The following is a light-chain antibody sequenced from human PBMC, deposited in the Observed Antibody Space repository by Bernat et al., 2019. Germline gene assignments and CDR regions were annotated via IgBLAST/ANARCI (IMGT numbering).Light chain of an antibody. Sequence: DIQMTQSPSSLSASVGDRVTITCQASQDISNYLNWYQQKPGKAPKLLIYDASNLETGVPSRFSGSGSGTDFTFTISSLQPEDIATYYCQQYVNLPGIFTFGPGTKVDIK. CDR2: DAS. CDR1: QDISNY. J-gene: IGKJ3*01. CDR3: QQYVNLPGIFT. V-gene: IGKV1-33*01.